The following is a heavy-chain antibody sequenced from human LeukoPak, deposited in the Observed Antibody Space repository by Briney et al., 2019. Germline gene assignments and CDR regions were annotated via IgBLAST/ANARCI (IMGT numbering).Heavy chain of an antibody. V-gene: IGHV3-21*01. CDR3: ARDLYYHDNRGYLGPGDY. CDR1: GFTFSNHD. CDR2: IDTDGTYI. D-gene: IGHD3-22*01. Sequence: GGSLRLSCAASGFTFSNHDMNWVRQAPGKGLEWISSIDTDGTYIHYADSVRGRFTISRDNSKNMLYLQVDSLRAEDTAVYYCARDLYYHDNRGYLGPGDYWGQGTRVTVFS. J-gene: IGHJ4*02.